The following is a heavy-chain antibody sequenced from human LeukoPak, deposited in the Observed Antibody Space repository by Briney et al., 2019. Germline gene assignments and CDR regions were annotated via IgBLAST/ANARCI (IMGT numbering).Heavy chain of an antibody. CDR2: INPNSGGT. CDR3: ATSMGGDYLFDY. V-gene: IGHV1-2*02. D-gene: IGHD4-17*01. Sequence: ASVKVSCKASGYTFTGYYMHWVRQAPGQGLEWMGWINPNSGGTNYAQKFQGRVTMTRDTSISTAYMELSRLRSDDTAVYYCATSMGGDYLFDYWGQGTLVTVSS. J-gene: IGHJ4*02. CDR1: GYTFTGYY.